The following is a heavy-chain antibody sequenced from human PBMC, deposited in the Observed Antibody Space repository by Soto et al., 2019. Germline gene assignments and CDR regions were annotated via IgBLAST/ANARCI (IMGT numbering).Heavy chain of an antibody. CDR2: ILHSGDII. Sequence: EVQLEESGGGLVQPGGSLRLACAGSRFKFSSYEMNWVRQAPGKGLEWLSFILHSGDIIYYADSVKGRFTISRDNAKNVLYLHMTTLRVEDTAIYYCATRLSVSYGPLFDQWGLGTLVTVSS. V-gene: IGHV3-48*03. CDR1: RFKFSSYE. CDR3: ATRLSVSYGPLFDQ. D-gene: IGHD3-16*01. J-gene: IGHJ4*02.